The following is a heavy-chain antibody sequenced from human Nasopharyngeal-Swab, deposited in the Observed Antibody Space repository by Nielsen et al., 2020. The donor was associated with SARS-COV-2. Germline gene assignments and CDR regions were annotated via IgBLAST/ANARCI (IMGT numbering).Heavy chain of an antibody. Sequence: GSLRLSCTVSGGSITISTYYWGWIRQPPGTGLEWIGSIYYSGSTYYNPSLKSRVTISVDTSKNQFSLKLSSVTAADTAVYYCARYGERITIFGVVIKEAFDIWGQGTMVTVSS. CDR1: GGSITISTYY. J-gene: IGHJ3*02. V-gene: IGHV4-39*01. CDR2: IYYSGST. D-gene: IGHD3-3*01. CDR3: ARYGERITIFGVVIKEAFDI.